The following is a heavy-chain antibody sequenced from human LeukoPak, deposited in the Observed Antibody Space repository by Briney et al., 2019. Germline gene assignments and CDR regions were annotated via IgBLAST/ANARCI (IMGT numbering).Heavy chain of an antibody. V-gene: IGHV3-74*01. D-gene: IGHD4-17*01. CDR2: INNDGSNT. CDR3: ARGHTAVTRHFDF. J-gene: IGHJ4*02. CDR1: GFTFSSYW. Sequence: PGGSLRLSCAVSGFTFSSYWMHWVRQAPGKGLMWVSHINNDGSNTRYADSVKGRFTTSRDNAKNLLYLDMNSLRAEDTAVYYCARGHTAVTRHFDFWGQGTLVTVSS.